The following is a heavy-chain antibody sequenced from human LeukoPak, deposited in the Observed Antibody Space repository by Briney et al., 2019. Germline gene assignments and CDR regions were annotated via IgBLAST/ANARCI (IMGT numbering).Heavy chain of an antibody. CDR3: ARQLYVSGSYYAPMDA. CDR1: GGSISSSSYY. V-gene: IGHV4-39*01. J-gene: IGHJ6*03. Sequence: SETLSLTCTVSGGSISSSSYYWGWIRQPPGKGLEWIGSVHYSGSTYYNPSLKSRVTISVDTSKNQFSLKLSSVTAADTAVYFCARQLYVSGSYYAPMDAWGKGTTVTISS. CDR2: VHYSGST. D-gene: IGHD3-10*01.